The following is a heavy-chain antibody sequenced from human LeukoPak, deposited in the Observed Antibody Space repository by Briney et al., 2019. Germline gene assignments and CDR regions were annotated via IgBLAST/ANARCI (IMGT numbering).Heavy chain of an antibody. CDR3: AKSPDVEMATIGDY. D-gene: IGHD5-24*01. J-gene: IGHJ4*02. CDR1: GFTFSSYG. CDR2: IWYDGSNK. V-gene: IGHV3-33*06. Sequence: PGGSLRLSCAASGFTFSSYGMHWVRQAPGKGLEWVAGIWYDGSNKYYADSVKGRFTISRDNSKNTLYLQMNSLRAEDTAVYYCAKSPDVEMATIGDYWGQGTLVTVSS.